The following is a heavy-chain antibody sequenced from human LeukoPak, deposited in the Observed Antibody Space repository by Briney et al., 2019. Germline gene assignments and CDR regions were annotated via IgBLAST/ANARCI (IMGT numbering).Heavy chain of an antibody. CDR3: ARKATTGPTKAAFDI. V-gene: IGHV4-28*05. D-gene: IGHD4-17*01. CDR1: GYSISSSNY. J-gene: IGHJ3*02. Sequence: SETLSLTCAVSGYSISSSNYWAWIRQPPGKGLEWIGHICGSIYYNPSLKSRVTMSVDTSKNQFSLKLSSVTAVDTAVYYCARKATTGPTKAAFDIWGQGTMVTVSS. CDR2: ICGSI.